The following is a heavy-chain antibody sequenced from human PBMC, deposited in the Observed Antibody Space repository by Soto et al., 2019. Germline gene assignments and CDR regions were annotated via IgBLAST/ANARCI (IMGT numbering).Heavy chain of an antibody. V-gene: IGHV1-3*01. CDR2: INAGNGNT. J-gene: IGHJ3*02. CDR1: GYTFTSYA. D-gene: IGHD3-22*01. Sequence: ASVKVSCKASGYTFTSYAMHWVRQAPGQRLEWMGWINAGNGNTKYSQKFQGRVTITRDTSASTAYMELSSLRSEDTAVYYCARDRQTDYYDSSGSIPDAFDIWAQGTMVTVSS. CDR3: ARDRQTDYYDSSGSIPDAFDI.